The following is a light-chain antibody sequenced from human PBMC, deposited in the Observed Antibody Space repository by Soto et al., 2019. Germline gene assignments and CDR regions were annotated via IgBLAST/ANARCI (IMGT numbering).Light chain of an antibody. CDR2: AAS. CDR3: IQDYNYPLT. CDR1: QSISSY. V-gene: IGKV1-39*01. J-gene: IGKJ4*01. Sequence: DIQMTQSPSSLSASVGERVTITCRASQSISSYLNWYQQKPGKAPKLLIYAASSLQSGVPSRFSGSGSGTEFTLTISSLQPEDFATYYCIQDYNYPLTFGGGTKVDI.